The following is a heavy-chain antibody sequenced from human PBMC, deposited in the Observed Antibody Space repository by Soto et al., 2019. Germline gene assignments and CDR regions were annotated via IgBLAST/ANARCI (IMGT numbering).Heavy chain of an antibody. D-gene: IGHD3-22*01. J-gene: IGHJ4*02. CDR3: ARDMAMYYYDSSGQFDY. CDR2: IWYDGSNK. Sequence: PGGSLRLSCAASGFTYSSYGMHWVRQAPGKGLEWVAVIWYDGSNKYYADSVKGRFTISRDNSKNTLYLQMNSLRAEDTAVYYCARDMAMYYYDSSGQFDYWGQGTLVTVSS. CDR1: GFTYSSYG. V-gene: IGHV3-33*01.